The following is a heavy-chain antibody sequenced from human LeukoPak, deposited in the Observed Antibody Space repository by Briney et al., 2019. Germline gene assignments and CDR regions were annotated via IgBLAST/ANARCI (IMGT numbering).Heavy chain of an antibody. CDR3: ATGGVVPDY. CDR1: GYTFTTYG. D-gene: IGHD3-3*01. CDR2: FDPEDGET. V-gene: IGHV1-24*01. J-gene: IGHJ4*02. Sequence: ASVKVSCKASGYTFTTYGVSWVRQAPGKGLEWMGGFDPEDGETIYAQKFQGRVTMTEDTSTDTAYMELSSLRSEDTAVYYCATGGVVPDYWGQGTLVTVSS.